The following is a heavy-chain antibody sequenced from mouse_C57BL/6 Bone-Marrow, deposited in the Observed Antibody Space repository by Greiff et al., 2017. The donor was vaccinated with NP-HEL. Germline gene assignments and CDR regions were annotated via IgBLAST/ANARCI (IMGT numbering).Heavy chain of an antibody. J-gene: IGHJ4*01. D-gene: IGHD1-1*01. Sequence: QVQLQQSGAELVKPGASVKMSCKASAYTFTTYPIGWMKQSHGKCQGWIGNFHPYNDDTKYNEKSKGKATLTVEKSSSTVYLDLSRLTSDDSAVYYCARRSNFDYAMDYWGQGTSVTVSS. V-gene: IGHV1-47*01. CDR1: AYTFTTYP. CDR2: FHPYNDDT. CDR3: ARRSNFDYAMDY.